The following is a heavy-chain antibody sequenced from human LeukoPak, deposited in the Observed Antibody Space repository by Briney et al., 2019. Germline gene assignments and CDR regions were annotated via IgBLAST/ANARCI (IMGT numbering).Heavy chain of an antibody. CDR1: RFTFSSYD. J-gene: IGHJ4*02. V-gene: IGHV3-13*01. CDR2: IGTAGDT. D-gene: IGHD3-10*01. Sequence: PGGSLRLSCAASRFTFSSYDMHWVRQATGKGLEWVSAIGTAGDTYYPGSVKGRFTISRENAKNSLYLQMNSLRAGDTAVYYCARGGAPGFYFDYWGQGTLVTVSS. CDR3: ARGGAPGFYFDY.